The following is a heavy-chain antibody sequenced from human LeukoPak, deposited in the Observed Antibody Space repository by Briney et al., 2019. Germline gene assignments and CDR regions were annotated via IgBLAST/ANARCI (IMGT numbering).Heavy chain of an antibody. J-gene: IGHJ6*03. CDR2: INPSGGST. CDR3: ARSIAAAVYMDV. CDR1: GYTFTSYY. D-gene: IGHD6-13*01. Sequence: ASVKVSCKASGYTFTSYYMHWVRQAPEQGLEWMGIINPSGGSTSYAQKFQGRVTMTRDMSTSTVYMELSSLRSEDTAVYYCARSIAAAVYMDVWGKGTTVTVSS. V-gene: IGHV1-46*01.